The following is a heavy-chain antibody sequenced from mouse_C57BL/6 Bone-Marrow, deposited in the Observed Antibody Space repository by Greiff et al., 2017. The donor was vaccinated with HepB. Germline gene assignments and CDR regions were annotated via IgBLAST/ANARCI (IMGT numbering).Heavy chain of an antibody. V-gene: IGHV1-85*01. Sequence: VQLQQSGPELVKPGASVKLSCKASGYTFTSYDINWVKQRPGQGLEWIGWIYPRDGSTKYNEKFKGKATLTVDTSSSTAYMELHSLTSEDSAVYFCARRRYYGSSYYAMDYWGQGTSVTVSS. CDR3: ARRRYYGSSYYAMDY. J-gene: IGHJ4*01. CDR2: IYPRDGST. D-gene: IGHD1-1*01. CDR1: GYTFTSYD.